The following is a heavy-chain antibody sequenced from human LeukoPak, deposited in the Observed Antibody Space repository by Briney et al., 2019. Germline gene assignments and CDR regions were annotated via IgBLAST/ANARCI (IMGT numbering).Heavy chain of an antibody. J-gene: IGHJ5*02. D-gene: IGHD6-13*01. Sequence: SETLSLTCTVSGGSISSSSYYWGWIRQPPGKGLEWIGSIYYSGSTYYNPSLKSRVTISVDTSKNQFSLKLSSVTAADTAVYYCARQEGQQLAFTPFNWFDPWGQGTLVTVSS. CDR3: ARQEGQQLAFTPFNWFDP. V-gene: IGHV4-39*01. CDR2: IYYSGST. CDR1: GGSISSSSYY.